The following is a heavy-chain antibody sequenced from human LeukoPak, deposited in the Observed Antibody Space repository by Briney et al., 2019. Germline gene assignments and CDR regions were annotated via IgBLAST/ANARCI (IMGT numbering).Heavy chain of an antibody. D-gene: IGHD2-15*01. Sequence: HPGGSLRPSCAAPGFTFSSYAMSWVRQAPGKGLEWVSAISGSGGSTYYADSVKGRFTISRDNSKNTLYLQMNSLRAEDTAVYYCANPILPEVVVAVSDAFDIWGQGTMVTVSS. CDR3: ANPILPEVVVAVSDAFDI. CDR2: ISGSGGST. J-gene: IGHJ3*02. V-gene: IGHV3-23*01. CDR1: GFTFSSYA.